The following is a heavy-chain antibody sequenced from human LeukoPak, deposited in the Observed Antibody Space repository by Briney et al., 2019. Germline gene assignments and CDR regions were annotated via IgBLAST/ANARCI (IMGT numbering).Heavy chain of an antibody. Sequence: SETLSLTCAVSGGSISSSKWWSWVRQPPGKGLEWIGEIYHSGSTNYNPSLKSRVTISVDKSKNQFSLKLSSVTAADTAVYYCATVSAFFYDSGSYYTCDYWGQGTLVTVSS. V-gene: IGHV4-4*02. CDR3: ATVSAFFYDSGSYYTCDY. J-gene: IGHJ4*02. D-gene: IGHD3-10*01. CDR1: GGSISSSKW. CDR2: IYHSGST.